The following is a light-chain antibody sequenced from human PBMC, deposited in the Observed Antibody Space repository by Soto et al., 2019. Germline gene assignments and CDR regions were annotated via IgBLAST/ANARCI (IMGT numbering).Light chain of an antibody. CDR3: QQYGSSPWT. CDR2: GAS. CDR1: QSVSSSY. V-gene: IGKV3-20*01. Sequence: EIVLTQSPGTLSLSPGDRATLSCRASQSVSSSYLAWYQQKPGQAPRLLIYGASSRATGIPDRFSGSGSGTYCTLTISRLEPKDFAVHYCQQYGSSPWTFGQGTKVEIK. J-gene: IGKJ1*01.